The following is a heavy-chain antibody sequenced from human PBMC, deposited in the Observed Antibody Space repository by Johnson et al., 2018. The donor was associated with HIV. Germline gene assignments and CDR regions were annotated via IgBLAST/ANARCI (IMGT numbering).Heavy chain of an antibody. CDR3: ARERRPWGPDAFDI. CDR2: ISYDGSNK. Sequence: QMQLVESGGGVMQPGKSLRLSCAASGFTFSSYAMHWVRQAPGKGLEWVAVISYDGSNKYYADSVKGRFTISRDNSKNTLYLQMNSRRAEDTAVYSCARERRPWGPDAFDIWGQGTMVTVSS. D-gene: IGHD3-16*01. J-gene: IGHJ3*02. CDR1: GFTFSSYA. V-gene: IGHV3-30*04.